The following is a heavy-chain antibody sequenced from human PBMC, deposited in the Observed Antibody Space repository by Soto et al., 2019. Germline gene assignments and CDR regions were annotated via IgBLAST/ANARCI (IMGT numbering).Heavy chain of an antibody. CDR3: ARWGAVAGKWDY. Sequence: QVQLVESGGGVVQPGRSLRLSCAASGFTFSSYAMHWVRQAPGKGLEWVAVISYDGSNKYYADSVKGRFTISRDNSKNTLYLQMNTLRAEDTAVYYCARWGAVAGKWDYWGQGTLVTVSS. CDR2: ISYDGSNK. D-gene: IGHD6-19*01. CDR1: GFTFSSYA. J-gene: IGHJ4*02. V-gene: IGHV3-30-3*01.